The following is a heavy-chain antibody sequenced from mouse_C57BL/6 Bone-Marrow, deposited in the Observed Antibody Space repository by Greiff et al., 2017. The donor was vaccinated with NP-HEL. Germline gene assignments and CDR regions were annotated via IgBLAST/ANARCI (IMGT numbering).Heavy chain of an antibody. V-gene: IGHV14-4*01. CDR1: GFNIKDDY. CDR2: IDPENGDT. D-gene: IGHD1-1*01. J-gene: IGHJ2*01. CDR3: TPHYYGSSSDY. Sequence: EVQLKESGAELVRPGASVKLSCTASGFNIKDDYMHWVKQRPEQGLEWIGWIDPENGDTEYASKFQGKATITADTSSNTAYLQLSSLTSEDTAVYYCTPHYYGSSSDYWGQGTTLTVSS.